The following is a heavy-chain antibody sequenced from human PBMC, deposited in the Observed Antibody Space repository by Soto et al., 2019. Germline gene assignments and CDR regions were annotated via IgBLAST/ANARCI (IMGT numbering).Heavy chain of an antibody. CDR1: GGTFSSYA. D-gene: IGHD6-19*01. CDR3: ARADSSGWYEMDYYYYCRDV. CDR2: IIPIFGTA. J-gene: IGHJ6*02. V-gene: IGHV1-69*01. Sequence: QVQLVQSGAEVKKPGSSVKVSCKASGGTFSSYAISWVRQAPGQGLEWMVGIIPIFGTANYAQKFPGRVTITADEATSTASMELSGLRSEDTAVYYCARADSSGWYEMDYYYYCRDVWGQGTTVTVS.